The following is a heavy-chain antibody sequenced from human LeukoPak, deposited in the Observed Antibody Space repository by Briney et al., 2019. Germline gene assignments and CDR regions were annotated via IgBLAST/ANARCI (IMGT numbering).Heavy chain of an antibody. CDR3: ARDGYCTSASCHYYFDY. V-gene: IGHV3-20*04. D-gene: IGHD2-2*03. CDR2: INWNGGST. J-gene: IGHJ4*02. CDR1: GFTFDDYG. Sequence: GGSLRLSCAASGFTFDDYGMSWVRQAPGKGLEWVSGINWNGGSTGYADSVKGRFTISRDNAKNSLYLQMNSLRAEDTAVYYCARDGYCTSASCHYYFDYWGQGALVTVSS.